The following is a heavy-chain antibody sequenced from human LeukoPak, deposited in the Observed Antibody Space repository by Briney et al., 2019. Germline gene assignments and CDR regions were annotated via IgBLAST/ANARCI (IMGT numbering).Heavy chain of an antibody. V-gene: IGHV4-59*08. Sequence: PSETLSLTCIVSGDSISTYYWNWIRQPPGKGLEWIGRIHYSGGVIYNPSLQSRVTISVDTSKNQFSLNLTSVTAADTAVYYCARRRGTSGTVDYWGQGTLVTVSS. CDR1: GDSISTYY. CDR2: IHYSGGV. D-gene: IGHD6-19*01. J-gene: IGHJ4*02. CDR3: ARRRGTSGTVDY.